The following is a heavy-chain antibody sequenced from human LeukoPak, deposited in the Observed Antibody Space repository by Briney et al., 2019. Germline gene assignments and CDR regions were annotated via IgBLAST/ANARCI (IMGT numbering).Heavy chain of an antibody. CDR3: AREGDSRWGELSP. V-gene: IGHV3-33*08. J-gene: IGHJ1*01. D-gene: IGHD3-16*02. CDR1: GFSFSTSP. Sequence: PGGSLRLSCAASGFSFSTSPMSWVRQPPGKGLEWVAVIWYDGSEQYYADSVKGRFIISRDNSKSTSDLQMNSLRAEDTAVYYCAREGDSRWGELSPWGQGTLVTVSA. CDR2: IWYDGSEQ.